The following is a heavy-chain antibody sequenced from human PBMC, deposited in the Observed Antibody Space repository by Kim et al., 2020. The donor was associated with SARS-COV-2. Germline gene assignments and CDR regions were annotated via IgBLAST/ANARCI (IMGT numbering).Heavy chain of an antibody. V-gene: IGHV3-23*03. CDR2: SST. J-gene: IGHJ4*02. CDR3: AKGWYYFDY. D-gene: IGHD6-13*01. Sequence: SSTYYADSVKGRFTSSRDNSKNTLYLQMNSLRAEDTAVYYCAKGWYYFDYWGQGTLVTVSS.